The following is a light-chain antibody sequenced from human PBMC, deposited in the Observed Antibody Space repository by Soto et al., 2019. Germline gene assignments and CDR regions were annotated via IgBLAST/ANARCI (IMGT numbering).Light chain of an antibody. CDR3: EQHFSLPFT. CDR1: QGISSY. J-gene: IGKJ2*01. Sequence: VIWMNQSPSLLSASTGDRVTISCRMSQGISSYLAWYQQKPGKAPELLIYASSTLQSGIPSRFSGNGSGTDITITISSLLFEDFATYDCEQHFSLPFTIRRVTKLEIK. CDR2: ASS. V-gene: IGKV1D-8*01.